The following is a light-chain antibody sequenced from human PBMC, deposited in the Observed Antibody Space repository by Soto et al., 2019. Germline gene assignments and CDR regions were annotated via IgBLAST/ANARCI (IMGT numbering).Light chain of an antibody. V-gene: IGLV2-14*01. Sequence: QSALTQPASVSGSPGQSITISCTGTSSDVGGYNYVSWYQQHPGKAPKLMIYEVSNRPSGVSNRFSGSKSGNTASLTISGLQAEDEADYYCSSYGGGNTVVFGGGTKLTVL. J-gene: IGLJ2*01. CDR3: SSYGGGNTVV. CDR1: SSDVGGYNY. CDR2: EVS.